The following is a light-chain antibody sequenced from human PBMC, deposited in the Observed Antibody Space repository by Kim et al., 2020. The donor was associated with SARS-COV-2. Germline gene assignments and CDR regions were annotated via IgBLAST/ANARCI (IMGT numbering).Light chain of an antibody. Sequence: SASVGYGVTSACRASQSISSWLDWYQQKPGKAPKLLIYKASSLESGVPSRFSGSGSGTEFTLTISSLQPDDFATYFCQQYNSYLYTFGQGTKLEI. CDR1: QSISSW. CDR2: KAS. V-gene: IGKV1-5*03. J-gene: IGKJ2*01. CDR3: QQYNSYLYT.